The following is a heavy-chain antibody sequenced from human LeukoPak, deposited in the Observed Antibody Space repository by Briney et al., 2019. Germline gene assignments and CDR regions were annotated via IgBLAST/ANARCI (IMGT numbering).Heavy chain of an antibody. CDR3: ARDLGIAAAGTSDY. CDR2: ISSSSSYI. J-gene: IGHJ4*02. D-gene: IGHD6-13*01. CDR1: GFTFSSYS. V-gene: IGHV3-21*01. Sequence: GGSLRLSCAASGFTFSSYSMNWVRQAPRKGLEWVSSISSSSSYIYYADPVKGRFTISRDNAKNSLYLQMNSLRAEDTAVYYCARDLGIAAAGTSDYWGQGTLVTVSS.